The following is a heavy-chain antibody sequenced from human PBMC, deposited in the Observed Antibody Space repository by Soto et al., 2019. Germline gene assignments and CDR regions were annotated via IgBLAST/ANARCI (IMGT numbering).Heavy chain of an antibody. CDR3: ARDRAAAYCGGEGCPLDV. CDR1: GGTFSSYA. V-gene: IGHV1-69*06. CDR2: IIPIFGTA. D-gene: IGHD2-21*01. J-gene: IGHJ6*04. Sequence: QVQLVQSGAEVKKPGSSVKVSCKASGGTFSSYAISWVRQAPGQGLEWMGGIIPIFGTANYAQKFQGRVTITADKSTSTDYMELSRLRSEDKAVYYWARDRAAAYCGGEGCPLDVWGKGTTVTVSS.